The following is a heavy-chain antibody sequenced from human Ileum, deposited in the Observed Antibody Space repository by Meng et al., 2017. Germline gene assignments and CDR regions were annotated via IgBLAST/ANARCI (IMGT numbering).Heavy chain of an antibody. V-gene: IGHV4-34*01. CDR2: INHSGST. D-gene: IGHD3-16*01. CDR3: ARGGGRYGPDFDY. CDR1: GGSFSGYY. J-gene: IGHJ4*02. Sequence: QVQLHEWGAGLLKPSETLSLTCAVYGGSFSGYYWSWIRQPPGKGLEWIGEINHSGSTNYNPSLKSRVTISVDTSKNQFSLKLSSVTAADTAVYYCARGGGRYGPDFDYWGQGTLVTVSS.